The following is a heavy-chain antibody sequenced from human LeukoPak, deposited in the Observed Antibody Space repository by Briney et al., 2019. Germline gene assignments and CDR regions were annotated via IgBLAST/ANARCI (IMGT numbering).Heavy chain of an antibody. J-gene: IGHJ4*02. CDR2: ISYDGSNK. CDR1: GFTFSSYG. Sequence: GGSLRLSCAASGFTFSSYGMHWVRQAPGKGLEWVAVISYDGSNKYYADSVKGRFTISRDNSKNTLYLQMNSLRAEDTAVYYCAKEVRYYGSGSYYNENYFDYWGQGTLVTVSS. CDR3: AKEVRYYGSGSYYNENYFDY. V-gene: IGHV3-30*18. D-gene: IGHD3-10*01.